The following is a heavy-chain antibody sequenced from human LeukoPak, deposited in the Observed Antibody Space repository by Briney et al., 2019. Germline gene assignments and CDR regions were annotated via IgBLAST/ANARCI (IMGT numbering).Heavy chain of an antibody. CDR1: GFTFSSYG. CDR2: IYSGGST. CDR3: ARSIRGVTNWFDP. V-gene: IGHV3-53*04. J-gene: IGHJ5*02. Sequence: PGRSLRLSCAASGFTFSSYGMHWVRQAPGKGLEWVSVIYSGGSTYYADSVKGRFTISRHNSKNTLYLQMNSLRAEDTAVYYCARSIRGVTNWFDPWGQGTLVTVSS. D-gene: IGHD5-18*01.